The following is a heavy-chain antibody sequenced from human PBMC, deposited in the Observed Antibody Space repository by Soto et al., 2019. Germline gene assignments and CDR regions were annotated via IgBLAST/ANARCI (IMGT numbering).Heavy chain of an antibody. CDR2: INHSGST. V-gene: IGHV4-34*01. Sequence: PSETLSLTCAVHGGSFSGYYWSCIRQPPSKGLEWIGGINHSGSTNYNPSLKSRVTISVDTSKNQFSLKLSSVTAADTAVYYCASAATVTYYFDYWAQGTLVTVSS. CDR3: ASAATVTYYFDY. CDR1: GGSFSGYY. J-gene: IGHJ4*02. D-gene: IGHD4-17*01.